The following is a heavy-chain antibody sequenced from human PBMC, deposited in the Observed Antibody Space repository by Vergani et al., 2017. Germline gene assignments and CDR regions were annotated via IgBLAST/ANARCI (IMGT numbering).Heavy chain of an antibody. J-gene: IGHJ6*02. Sequence: QVQLVQSGAEVKKPGASVKVSCKASGYTFTSYAMHWVRQAPGQRLEWMGWINAGNGNTKYSQKFQGRVTITADKSTSTAYMELSSLRSEDTAVYYCARALAARSYYYYGMDVWGQGTTVTVSS. CDR2: INAGNGNT. D-gene: IGHD6-6*01. CDR3: ARALAARSYYYYGMDV. V-gene: IGHV1-3*01. CDR1: GYTFTSYA.